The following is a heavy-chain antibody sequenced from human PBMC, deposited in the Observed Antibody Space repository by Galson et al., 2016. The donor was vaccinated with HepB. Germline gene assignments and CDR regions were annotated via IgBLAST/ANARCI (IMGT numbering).Heavy chain of an antibody. CDR1: DGSFIGYF. J-gene: IGHJ6*02. V-gene: IGHV4-34*01. Sequence: SETLSLTCAVYDGSFIGYFWTWIRQPPGKGLEWVGEINYSGTTNYNPSLKSRVTISGDRSKNQFYLKVRSVTAADTAVYYCARRWARGYDSSSGPRTAYYGMDVWGQGTTVTVSS. CDR3: ARRWARGYDSSSGPRTAYYGMDV. CDR2: INYSGTT. D-gene: IGHD3-3*01.